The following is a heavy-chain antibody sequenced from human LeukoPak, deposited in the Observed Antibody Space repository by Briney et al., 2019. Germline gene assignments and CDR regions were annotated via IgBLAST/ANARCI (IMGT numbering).Heavy chain of an antibody. CDR3: ARTYGSGSYPIDI. CDR1: GGSISSGGYY. J-gene: IGHJ3*02. V-gene: IGHV4-30-2*01. Sequence: SETLSLTCTVSGGSISSGGYYWSWIRQPPGRGLEWIGYIYHSGSTYYNPSLKSRVTISVDRSKNQFSLKLSSVTAADTAVYYCARTYGSGSYPIDIWGQGTMVTVSS. D-gene: IGHD3-10*01. CDR2: IYHSGST.